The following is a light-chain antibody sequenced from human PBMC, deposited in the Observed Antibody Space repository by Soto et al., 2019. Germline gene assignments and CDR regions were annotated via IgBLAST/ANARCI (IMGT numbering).Light chain of an antibody. V-gene: IGKV3-15*01. J-gene: IGKJ3*01. Sequence: EIVLTQSPATLSVFPGEKATLSCGASQSVSKNLAWYHQKPGQAPRPLIYAASTMATGVPARFSGSGSGTEFTLTITSLQSEDSAIYYCQQYSSWPFTFGPGTKVAIE. CDR1: QSVSKN. CDR2: AAS. CDR3: QQYSSWPFT.